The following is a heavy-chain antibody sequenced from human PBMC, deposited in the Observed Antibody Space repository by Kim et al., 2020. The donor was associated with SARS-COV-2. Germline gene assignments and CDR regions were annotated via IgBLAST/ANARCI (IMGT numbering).Heavy chain of an antibody. J-gene: IGHJ6*02. CDR2: IGTAGDT. Sequence: GGSLRLSCAASGFTFSSYDMHWVRQATGKGLEWVSAIGTAGDTYYPGSVKGRFTISRENAKNSLYLHVNSLRAGDTAVYYCAREGFYEGGKYGMYVWGQGTTVTVYS. CDR3: AREGFYEGGKYGMYV. D-gene: IGHD3-22*01. V-gene: IGHV3-13*01. CDR1: GFTFSSYD.